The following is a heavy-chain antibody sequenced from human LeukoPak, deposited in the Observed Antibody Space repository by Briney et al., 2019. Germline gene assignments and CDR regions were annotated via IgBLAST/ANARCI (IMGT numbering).Heavy chain of an antibody. Sequence: PGRSLRLSCAASGFTFSSYAMHWVRQAPGKGLEWVAVISYDGSIKYYADSVKGRFTISRDNSKNTLYLQMNSLRAEDTAVYYCARRPPSNWGLGYWGQGTLVTVSS. CDR1: GFTFSSYA. V-gene: IGHV3-30*14. CDR3: ARRPPSNWGLGY. CDR2: ISYDGSIK. J-gene: IGHJ4*02. D-gene: IGHD7-27*01.